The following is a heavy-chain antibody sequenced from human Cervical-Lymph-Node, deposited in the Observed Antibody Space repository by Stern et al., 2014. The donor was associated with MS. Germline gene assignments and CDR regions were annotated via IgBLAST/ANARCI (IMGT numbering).Heavy chain of an antibody. CDR3: ARGYSGYIIDY. J-gene: IGHJ4*02. Sequence: VQLVESGGGVVQPGRSLRVSCEASGFALGSYVMHWVRQAPGKGREWVALVSFDGRNKHYADSVKGRFTISRDKINNTLHLQMNSLRPEDTAVYSCARGYSGYIIDYWGQGTLVTVTS. V-gene: IGHV3-30*04. D-gene: IGHD5-12*01. CDR1: GFALGSYV. CDR2: VSFDGRNK.